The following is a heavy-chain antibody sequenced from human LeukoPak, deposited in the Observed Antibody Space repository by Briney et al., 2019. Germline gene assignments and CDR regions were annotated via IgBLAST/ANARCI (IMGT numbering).Heavy chain of an antibody. Sequence: PGGSLRLSCAASGFTFSSYSMHWVRQAPGKGLEWVAVISYDGSNKYYADSVKGRFTISRDNSKNTLYLQMNSLRAEDTAVYYCARGDPLVGVPAAIGPPFDYWGQGTLVTVSS. V-gene: IGHV3-30*03. CDR1: GFTFSSYS. CDR3: ARGDPLVGVPAAIGPPFDY. CDR2: ISYDGSNK. D-gene: IGHD2-2*01. J-gene: IGHJ4*02.